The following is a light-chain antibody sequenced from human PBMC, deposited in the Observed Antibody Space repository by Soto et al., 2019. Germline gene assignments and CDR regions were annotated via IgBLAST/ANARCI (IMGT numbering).Light chain of an antibody. J-gene: IGLJ1*01. CDR3: SSYTSSSTLAV. CDR1: RSDVGGYNY. CDR2: DVS. V-gene: IGLV2-14*01. Sequence: QSALTQPASVSGSPGQSITIAWTGTRSDVGGYNYVSWYQQHPGKAPKLMIYDVSNRPSGVSNRFSGSKSGNTASLTISGLQAEDEADYYCSSYTSSSTLAVFGTGTKVTVL.